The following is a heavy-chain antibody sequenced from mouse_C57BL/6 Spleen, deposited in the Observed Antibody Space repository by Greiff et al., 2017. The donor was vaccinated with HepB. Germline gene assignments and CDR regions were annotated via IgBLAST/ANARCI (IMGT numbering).Heavy chain of an antibody. Sequence: VQLKEPGAELVKPGASVKLSCKASGYTFTSYWMQWVKQRPGQGLEWIGEIDPSDSYTNYNQKFKGKSTLTVDKSSSTAYMQLSSLTSEDSAVYYCARSDLYSRYFDVWGTGTTVTVSS. V-gene: IGHV1-50*01. CDR3: ARSDLYSRYFDV. CDR2: IDPSDSYT. CDR1: GYTFTSYW. D-gene: IGHD1-1*01. J-gene: IGHJ1*03.